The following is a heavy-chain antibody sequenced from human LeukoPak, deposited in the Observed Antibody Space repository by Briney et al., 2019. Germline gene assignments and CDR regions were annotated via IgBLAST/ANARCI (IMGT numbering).Heavy chain of an antibody. CDR2: ISWNSGSI. J-gene: IGHJ4*02. Sequence: GGSLRLSCAASGFTFDDYAMHWVRQAPGKGLEWVSGISWNSGSIGYADSVKGRFTISRDNAKNSLYLQMNSLRAEDTALYYCARGGLRLRYFDWLLPADYWGQGTLVTVSS. D-gene: IGHD3-9*01. CDR3: ARGGLRLRYFDWLLPADY. CDR1: GFTFDDYA. V-gene: IGHV3-9*01.